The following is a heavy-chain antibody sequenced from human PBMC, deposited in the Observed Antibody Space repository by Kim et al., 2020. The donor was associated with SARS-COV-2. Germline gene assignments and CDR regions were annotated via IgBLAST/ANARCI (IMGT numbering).Heavy chain of an antibody. D-gene: IGHD6-13*01. CDR2: MGGGDEDR. Sequence: GGSLRLSCAASGFTFNKYAMSWVRQAPGKGLEWVSTMGGGDEDRYNAASVKGRFSISRDNSKSTVYLQMNSLSAGDTSGYYCAKDFISMNSLYDPFDIWGQGTITTGPS. CDR1: GFTFNKYA. J-gene: IGHJ3*02. CDR3: AKDFISMNSLYDPFDI. V-gene: IGHV3-23*01.